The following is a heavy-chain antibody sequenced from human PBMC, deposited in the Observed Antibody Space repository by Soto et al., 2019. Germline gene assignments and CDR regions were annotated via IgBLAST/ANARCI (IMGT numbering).Heavy chain of an antibody. J-gene: IGHJ4*02. D-gene: IGHD3-10*01. Sequence: GASVKVSCKASGYTFTSYGISWVRQAPGQGLEWMGWISAYNGNTNYAQKLQGRVTMTTDTSTSTAYMELRSLRSDDTAVYYCARTVGSFYRPVLLWFGDPARVPDYWGQGTLVTVSS. CDR1: GYTFTSYG. CDR3: ARTVGSFYRPVLLWFGDPARVPDY. V-gene: IGHV1-18*01. CDR2: ISAYNGNT.